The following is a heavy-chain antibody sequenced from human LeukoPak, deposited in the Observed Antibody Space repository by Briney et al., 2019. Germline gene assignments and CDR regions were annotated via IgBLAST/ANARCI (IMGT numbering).Heavy chain of an antibody. CDR2: IIPIFGTA. CDR3: ARGGDSDAFDI. CDR1: GGTFSSYA. V-gene: IGHV1-69*06. Sequence: SVKVSCKASGGTFSSYAISWVRQAPGQGPEWMGGIIPIFGTANYAQKFQGRVTITADKSTSTAYMELSSLRSEDTAVYYCARGGDSDAFDIWGQGTMVTVSS. D-gene: IGHD2-21*02. J-gene: IGHJ3*02.